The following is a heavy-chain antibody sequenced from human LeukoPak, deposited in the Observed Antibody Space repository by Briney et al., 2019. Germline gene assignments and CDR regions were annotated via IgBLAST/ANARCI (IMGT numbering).Heavy chain of an antibody. CDR3: ARDSSSSDHFVDY. CDR1: GGSISSSSYY. CDR2: IYHSGST. V-gene: IGHV4-39*07. J-gene: IGHJ4*02. Sequence: SETLSLTCTVSGGSISSSSYYWGWIRQPPGKGLEWIGSIYHSGSTYYNPSLKSRVTISVDTSKNQFSLKLSSVTAADTAVYYCARDSSSSDHFVDYWGQGTLVTVSS. D-gene: IGHD6-13*01.